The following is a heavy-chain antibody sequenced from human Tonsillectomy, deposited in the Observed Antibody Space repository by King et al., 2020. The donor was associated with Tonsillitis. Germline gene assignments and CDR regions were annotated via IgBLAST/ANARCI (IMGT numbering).Heavy chain of an antibody. CDR2: IFYSGRTDYNSGST. V-gene: IGHV4-59*01. CDR3: ARVANTVVRGAFDY. CDR1: GDSISNYY. Sequence: QLQESGPGLVKPSETLYLTCTVSGDSISNYYWSWFRQSPDKGLVWIGYIFYSGRTDYNSGSTDYNPSLKSRITISVDSSKNLFSLKLRSVTAADTAVYYCARVANTVVRGAFDYWGQGTLVTVSS. D-gene: IGHD3-10*01. J-gene: IGHJ4*02.